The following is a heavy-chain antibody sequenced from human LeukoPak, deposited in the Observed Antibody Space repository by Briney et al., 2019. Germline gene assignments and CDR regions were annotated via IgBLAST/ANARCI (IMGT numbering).Heavy chain of an antibody. J-gene: IGHJ2*01. D-gene: IGHD3-22*01. V-gene: IGHV4-4*07. Sequence: PSETLSLTCTVSGGSISSNYWSWIRQPAGKGLEYIGRIYSSGNTNYNPSLQSRVTMSVDTSNNQLSLLLHSVTGADTAVYYCARVWLSSGSYWYFDFWGRGTLDIVSS. CDR2: IYSSGNT. CDR1: GGSISSNY. CDR3: ARVWLSSGSYWYFDF.